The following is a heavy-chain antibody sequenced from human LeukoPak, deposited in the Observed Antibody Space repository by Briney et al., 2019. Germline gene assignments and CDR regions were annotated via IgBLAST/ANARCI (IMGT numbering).Heavy chain of an antibody. Sequence: SETLSLTCTVSGGSISNYYWSWIRQPPGKGLEWIGYIYSSGSTTYNPSLKSRVTISVDTSKNQFSLKLSSVTAADTAVYYCASSPGIAAARGLYYFDYWGQGTLVTVSS. CDR2: IYSSGST. CDR3: ASSPGIAAARGLYYFDY. J-gene: IGHJ4*02. CDR1: GGSISNYY. D-gene: IGHD6-13*01. V-gene: IGHV4-59*01.